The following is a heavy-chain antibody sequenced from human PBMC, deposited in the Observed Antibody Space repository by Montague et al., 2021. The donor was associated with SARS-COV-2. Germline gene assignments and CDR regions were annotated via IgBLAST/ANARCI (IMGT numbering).Heavy chain of an antibody. Sequence: SETLSLTCTVSGFSIGSGDYWGWIRQPPGKGLEWIGSIYHSGITXYNPSLQSRLTMSIDTSTNQFSLRPTSVTAADTAVFFCVREKAGGLRNVFDIWGQGTTVTVSS. CDR1: GFSIGSGDY. V-gene: IGHV4-38-2*02. CDR2: IYHSGIT. CDR3: VREKAGGLRNVFDI. J-gene: IGHJ3*02.